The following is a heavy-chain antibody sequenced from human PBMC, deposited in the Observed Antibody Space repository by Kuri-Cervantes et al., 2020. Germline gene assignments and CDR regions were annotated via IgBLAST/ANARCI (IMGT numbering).Heavy chain of an antibody. Sequence: GESLKISCAASGFPFSSYGMHWVRQAPGKGLEWVAVILYDGSNKYYADSVKGRFTISRDNSKNTLYLQMNSLRAEDTAVYYCAKGGREWLGPYYFDYWGQGTLVTVSS. CDR2: ILYDGSNK. D-gene: IGHD6-19*01. V-gene: IGHV3-33*06. CDR1: GFPFSSYG. CDR3: AKGGREWLGPYYFDY. J-gene: IGHJ4*02.